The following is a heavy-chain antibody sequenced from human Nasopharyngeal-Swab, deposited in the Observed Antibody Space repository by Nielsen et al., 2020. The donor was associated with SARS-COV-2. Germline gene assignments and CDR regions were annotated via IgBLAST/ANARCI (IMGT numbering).Heavy chain of an antibody. J-gene: IGHJ2*01. D-gene: IGHD2-8*01. Sequence: GGSLRLSCAASGFTFDDYGMSWVRQAPGKGLEWVSGINWNGGSIGYADSVKGRFTISRDNAKNSLYLQMNSLRAEDTALYHCVTWYCTNGVCPGDMGYFDLWGRGTLVTVSS. V-gene: IGHV3-20*01. CDR1: GFTFDDYG. CDR2: INWNGGSI. CDR3: VTWYCTNGVCPGDMGYFDL.